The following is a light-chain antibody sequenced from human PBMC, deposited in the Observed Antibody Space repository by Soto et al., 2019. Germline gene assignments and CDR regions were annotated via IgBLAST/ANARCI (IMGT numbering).Light chain of an antibody. CDR1: HSVSGT. J-gene: IGKJ5*01. V-gene: IGKV3-11*01. Sequence: EIVLTQSPGTVSLSPGERATLSCRGSHSVSGTSLAWYQQKPGQAPSLLIYDASNRATGIPARFSGSGSGTDFTLTISSLEPEDFAVYYCQQRSNWPITFGQGTRLETK. CDR2: DAS. CDR3: QQRSNWPIT.